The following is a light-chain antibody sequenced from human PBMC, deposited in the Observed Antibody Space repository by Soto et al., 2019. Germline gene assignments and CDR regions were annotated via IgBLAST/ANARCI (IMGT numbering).Light chain of an antibody. J-gene: IGLJ2*01. Sequence: SYVLTQPPSVSVAPGKTARITCGGNNIGGKTVHWYQQKPGQAPVLVIYYDSDRPSGIPERFSGSKSGNTATLTISRVEAGDEADYFCHVWDSSSDVVFGGGTKLTVL. V-gene: IGLV3-21*04. CDR2: YDS. CDR3: HVWDSSSDVV. CDR1: NIGGKT.